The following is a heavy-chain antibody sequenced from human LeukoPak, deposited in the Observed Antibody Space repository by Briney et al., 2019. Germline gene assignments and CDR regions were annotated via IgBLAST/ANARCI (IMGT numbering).Heavy chain of an antibody. CDR2: INHSGST. Sequence: TSETLSLTCTVSGGSISSYYWSWIRQPPGKGLEWIGEINHSGSTNYNPSLKSRVSISVDTSKNQFSLKLSSVTATDTAVYYCARHGHYDFWRELYYYSYSMDVWGKGTTVTVSS. V-gene: IGHV4-34*01. D-gene: IGHD3-3*01. CDR1: GGSISSYY. J-gene: IGHJ6*03. CDR3: ARHGHYDFWRELYYYSYSMDV.